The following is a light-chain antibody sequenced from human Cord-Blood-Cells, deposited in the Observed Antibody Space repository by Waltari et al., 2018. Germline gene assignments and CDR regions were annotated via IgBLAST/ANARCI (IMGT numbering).Light chain of an antibody. CDR2: EAS. V-gene: IGKV1-33*01. CDR3: QQYDNLPLT. J-gene: IGKJ4*01. Sequence: IPLTQSPSSLSPSVGDRATIPCQASQDIINYLKWYQQKPGKAPKHLIYEASNLETGVPSRFRGSGSGTDFTFTISSLQPEDIATYYCQQYDNLPLTFGGGTKVEIK. CDR1: QDIINY.